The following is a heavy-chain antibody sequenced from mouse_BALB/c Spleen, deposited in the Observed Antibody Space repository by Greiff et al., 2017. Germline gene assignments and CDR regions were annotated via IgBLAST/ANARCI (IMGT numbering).Heavy chain of an antibody. CDR1: GYTFTSYW. V-gene: IGHV1-87*01. CDR2: IYPGDGDT. J-gene: IGHJ3*01. D-gene: IGHD1-1*01. CDR3: ARWDYYGPFAY. Sequence: VKLMESGAELARPGASVKLSCKASGYTFTSYWMQWVKQRPGQGLEWIGAIYPGDGDTRYTQKFKGKATLTADKSSSTAYMQLSSLASEDSAVYYCARWDYYGPFAYWGQGTLVTVSA.